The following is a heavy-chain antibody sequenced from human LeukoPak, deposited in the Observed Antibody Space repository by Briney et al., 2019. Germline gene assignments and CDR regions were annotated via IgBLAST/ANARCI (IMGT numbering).Heavy chain of an antibody. CDR1: GFTFSNHG. CDR2: IWYDGSNK. J-gene: IGHJ5*02. CDR3: ARDQGTSTTAPKRKGRFDP. D-gene: IGHD1-1*01. V-gene: IGHV3-33*01. Sequence: GGSLRLSCAASGFTFSNHGMHWVRRAPGKGLEWVALIWYDGSNKEYAESVKGRFTISRDNSKNTLYLQMNSLRDEDTAVYYCARDQGTSTTAPKRKGRFDPWGQGTLVTVSS.